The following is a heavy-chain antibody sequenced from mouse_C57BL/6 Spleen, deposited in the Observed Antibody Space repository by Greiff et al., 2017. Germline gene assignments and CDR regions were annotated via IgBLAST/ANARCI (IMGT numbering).Heavy chain of an antibody. J-gene: IGHJ2*01. V-gene: IGHV1-39*01. CDR2: INPNYGTT. CDR1: GYSFTDYN. Sequence: VQLQQSGPELVQPGASVKISCKASGYSFTDYNMNWVKQSNGKSLEWIGVINPNYGTTSYNQKFKGKATLTVDKSSSTAYMQLNSLTSEDSAVYYCARYENSSGYLYFDYWGQGTTLTVSS. D-gene: IGHD3-2*02. CDR3: ARYENSSGYLYFDY.